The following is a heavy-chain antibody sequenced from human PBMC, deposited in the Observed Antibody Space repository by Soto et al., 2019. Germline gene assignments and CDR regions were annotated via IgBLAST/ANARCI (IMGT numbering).Heavy chain of an antibody. D-gene: IGHD3-22*01. Sequence: ASVKVSCKASGYTFTGYYMHWVRKGPGQGLEWMGWTNPNSGGTNYAQKFQGWVTMTRDTSISTAYMELSRLRPDDTAVYYCARANYDSSGSYYFDYWGQGTLVTVSS. J-gene: IGHJ4*02. CDR3: ARANYDSSGSYYFDY. V-gene: IGHV1-2*04. CDR2: TNPNSGGT. CDR1: GYTFTGYY.